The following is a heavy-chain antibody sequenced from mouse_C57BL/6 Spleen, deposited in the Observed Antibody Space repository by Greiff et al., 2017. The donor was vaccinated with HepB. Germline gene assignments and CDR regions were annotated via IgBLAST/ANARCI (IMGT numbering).Heavy chain of an antibody. CDR1: GYAFSSYW. D-gene: IGHD2-5*01. Sequence: QVQLKESGAELVKPGASVKISCKASGYAFSSYWMNWVKQRPGKGLEWIGQIYPGDGDTNYNGKFKGKATLTADKSSSTAYMQLSSLTSEDSAVYFCAGYSNYEYFDVWGTGTTVTVSS. CDR2: IYPGDGDT. CDR3: AGYSNYEYFDV. V-gene: IGHV1-80*01. J-gene: IGHJ1*03.